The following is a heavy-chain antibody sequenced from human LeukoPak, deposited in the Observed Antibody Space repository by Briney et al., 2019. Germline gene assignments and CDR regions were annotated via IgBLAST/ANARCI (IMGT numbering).Heavy chain of an antibody. CDR1: GYTFTGYY. V-gene: IGHV1-2*02. J-gene: IGHJ4*02. D-gene: IGHD3-3*01. Sequence: ASVKVSCKASGYTFTGYYLHWVRQAPGQGLEWMGWINPNSGGTNYAQKFQGRVTMTRDTSISTAYMELSRLRSDDTAVYYCARDQSTIFGVASWYFDYWGQGTLVTVSS. CDR2: INPNSGGT. CDR3: ARDQSTIFGVASWYFDY.